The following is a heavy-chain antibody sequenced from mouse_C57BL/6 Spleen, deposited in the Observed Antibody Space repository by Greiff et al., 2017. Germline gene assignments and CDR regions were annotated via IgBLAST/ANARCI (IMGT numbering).Heavy chain of an antibody. V-gene: IGHV1-18*01. CDR1: GYTFPDYN. Sequence: EVKLQQPGPELVKPGASVKIPCKASGYTFPDYNMDWVKQSHGESLEWIGDINPNNGGTIYNQKFKGKATLTVDKSSSTAYMERRSLTSEDTAVYYCARGYYGYLFAYWGQGTLVTVSA. D-gene: IGHD2-2*01. CDR3: ARGYYGYLFAY. CDR2: INPNNGGT. J-gene: IGHJ3*01.